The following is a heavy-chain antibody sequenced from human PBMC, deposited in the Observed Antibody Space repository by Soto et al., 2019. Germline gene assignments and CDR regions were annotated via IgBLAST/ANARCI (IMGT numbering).Heavy chain of an antibody. D-gene: IGHD3-22*01. CDR1: GGSISSYY. Sequence: SETLSLTCTVSGGSISSYYWSWIRQPPGKGLEWIGYIYYSGSTNYNPSLKSRVTISVDTSKNQFSLKLSSVTAADTAVYYCARGYYDSSGYYGYWGQGTLVTVSS. J-gene: IGHJ4*02. CDR2: IYYSGST. CDR3: ARGYYDSSGYYGY. V-gene: IGHV4-59*08.